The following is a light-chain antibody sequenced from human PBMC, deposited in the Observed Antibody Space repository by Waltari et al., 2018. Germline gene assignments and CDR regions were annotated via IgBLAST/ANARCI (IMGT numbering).Light chain of an antibody. CDR2: AAS. CDR3: QQSYDTPRT. V-gene: IGKV1-39*01. CDR1: QYISTY. J-gene: IGKJ1*01. Sequence: MTQSPSSLSASVGDRVTITCRASQYISTYLNWYQQKPGKGPKLLIYAASTLQSGVPSRFSGSGSGTDFTFTISSLQLEDFATYYCQQSYDTPRTFGQGTKVEVK.